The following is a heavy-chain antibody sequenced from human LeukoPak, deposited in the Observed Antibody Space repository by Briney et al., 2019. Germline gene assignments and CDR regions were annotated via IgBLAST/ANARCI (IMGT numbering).Heavy chain of an antibody. V-gene: IGHV3-74*01. D-gene: IGHD4-17*01. CDR1: GFTFSSYW. CDR3: AREGPTVTTPMDV. CDR2: IRTDGSEV. Sequence: SGGSLRLSCAASGFTFSSYWMQWVRQPPGKGLVWVSRIRTDGSEVSYADSVQGRFTISRDNAKNTVYLQMNSLRDDDTVVYYCAREGPTVTTPMDVWGKGTTVTVSS. J-gene: IGHJ6*04.